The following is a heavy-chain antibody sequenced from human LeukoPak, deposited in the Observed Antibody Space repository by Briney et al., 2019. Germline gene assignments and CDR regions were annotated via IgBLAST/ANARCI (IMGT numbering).Heavy chain of an antibody. CDR2: ISGSGGST. CDR1: GFTFSSYA. Sequence: PGGSLRLSCAASGFTFSSYAMSWVRQAPGKGLEWVSAISGSGGSTYYADSVKGRFTISRDNSKNTLYLQMNSLRAEDTAVYYCAKIDRYYYGSGRETFDYWGQGTLVTVSS. J-gene: IGHJ4*02. V-gene: IGHV3-23*01. CDR3: AKIDRYYYGSGRETFDY. D-gene: IGHD3-10*01.